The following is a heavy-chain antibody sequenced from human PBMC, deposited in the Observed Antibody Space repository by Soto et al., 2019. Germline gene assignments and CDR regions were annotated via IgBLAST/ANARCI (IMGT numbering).Heavy chain of an antibody. D-gene: IGHD3-22*01. CDR2: IGSSDSPI. Sequence: GGGLILSCKASGFTLRSYEKNLVRQAPGEGPGGGSFIGSSDSPIYYADSVKGRFTISRDNAKKSLYLQMNSLRAEDTAVYYCARDMHYYDSSGYYGYYYYYGMDVWGQGTTVTV. CDR1: GFTLRSYE. CDR3: ARDMHYYDSSGYYGYYYYYGMDV. J-gene: IGHJ6*02. V-gene: IGHV3-48*03.